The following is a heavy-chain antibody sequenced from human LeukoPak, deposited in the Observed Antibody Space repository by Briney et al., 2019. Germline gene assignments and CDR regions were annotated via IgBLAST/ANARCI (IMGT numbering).Heavy chain of an antibody. CDR2: ISSGGNT. J-gene: IGHJ5*02. CDR3: ARDFAWGSGGAPIDDNWLDP. CDR1: GYIFSNYG. Sequence: GASVKVSCKATGYIFSNYGISWVRQAPGHGLEWMGWISSGGNTNYAPKFQDRATMTTDTSTSTACMELRSLRFDDTAVYYCARDFAWGSGGAPIDDNWLDPWGQGTLVTVSS. V-gene: IGHV1-18*01. D-gene: IGHD7-27*01.